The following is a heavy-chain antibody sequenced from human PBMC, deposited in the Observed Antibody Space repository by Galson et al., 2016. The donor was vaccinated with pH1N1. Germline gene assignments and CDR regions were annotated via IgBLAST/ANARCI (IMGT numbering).Heavy chain of an antibody. J-gene: IGHJ4*02. CDR2: ISRMFGAP. CDR1: GGTFTIYA. CDR3: ARGGSYYDY. D-gene: IGHD1-26*01. V-gene: IGHV1-69*13. Sequence: SVKVSCKASGGTFTIYAINWVRQAHGQGLEWMGGISRMFGAPNYAHHFQGRVTITSDDSTSTAYMELRSLRSEDTAVYFCARGGSYYDYWGQGTLVTVSP.